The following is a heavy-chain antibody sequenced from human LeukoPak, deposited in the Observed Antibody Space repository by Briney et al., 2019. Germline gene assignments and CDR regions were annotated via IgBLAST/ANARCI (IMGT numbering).Heavy chain of an antibody. V-gene: IGHV3-21*01. D-gene: IGHD2-21*01. J-gene: IGHJ4*02. CDR3: ATLGCAGENCPRAGRALGGY. Sequence: GWSLRLSCTGSGFTFSSYTLHWVRQAPGKELEWVSSISSGGTFVFYADSVTGRFTIYRDNAGKFLYLQMDSLRAEDTAVYYCATLGCAGENCPRAGRALGGYWGPGTLVTVSS. CDR2: ISSGGTFV. CDR1: GFTFSSYT.